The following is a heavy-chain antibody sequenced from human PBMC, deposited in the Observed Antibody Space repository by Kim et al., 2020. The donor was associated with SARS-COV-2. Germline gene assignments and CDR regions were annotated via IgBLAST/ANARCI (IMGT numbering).Heavy chain of an antibody. J-gene: IGHJ6*02. V-gene: IGHV4-34*01. CDR2: INHSGST. CDR1: GGSFSGYY. D-gene: IGHD3-3*01. Sequence: SETLSLTCAVYGGSFSGYYWSWIRQPPGKGLEWIGEINHSGSTNYNPSLKSRVTISVDTSKNQFSLKLSSVTAADTAVYYCAREYYDFWSGYYINEGAYYYYGMDVWGQGTTVTVSS. CDR3: AREYYDFWSGYYINEGAYYYYGMDV.